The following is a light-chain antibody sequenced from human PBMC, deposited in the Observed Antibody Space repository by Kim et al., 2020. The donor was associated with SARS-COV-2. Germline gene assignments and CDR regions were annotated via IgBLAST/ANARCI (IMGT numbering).Light chain of an antibody. CDR1: SGDVGGYER. Sequence: GRSGAISCTGTSGDVGGYERVSWYQPPPGTAPKLIIYEVSNRPSGVPDRFSGSKSGNTASLTISGLQAEDEADYYCSSHTSSGTYVFGTGTKVTVL. CDR3: SSHTSSGTYV. CDR2: EVS. V-gene: IGLV2-18*02. J-gene: IGLJ1*01.